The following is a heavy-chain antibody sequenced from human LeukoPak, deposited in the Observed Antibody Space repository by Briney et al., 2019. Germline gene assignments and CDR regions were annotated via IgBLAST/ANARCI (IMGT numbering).Heavy chain of an antibody. D-gene: IGHD5-18*01. CDR1: GFTFSSYA. Sequence: GGSLRLSCAASGFTFSSYAMSWVRQAPGKGLEWVSAISGSGGSTYYADSVKGRFTISRDNSKNTLYLQMSSLRAEDTAVYYCAKTYSYGYWFDYWGQGTLVTVSS. V-gene: IGHV3-23*01. CDR2: ISGSGGST. J-gene: IGHJ4*02. CDR3: AKTYSYGYWFDY.